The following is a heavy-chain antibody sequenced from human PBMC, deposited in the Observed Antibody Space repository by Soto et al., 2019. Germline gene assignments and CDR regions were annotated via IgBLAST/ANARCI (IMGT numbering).Heavy chain of an antibody. CDR1: GYTFTNYW. CDR2: IYPGDSDT. V-gene: IGHV5-51*01. J-gene: IGHJ6*02. Sequence: TGESLKISCKGSGYTFTNYWIGWVRQMPGKGLEWMGIIYPGDSDTKYNPSFQGQATISADKSITTTYLRWTSLKASDTAIYYCAASIFYYGMDVWGQGTTVNVS. CDR3: AASIFYYGMDV.